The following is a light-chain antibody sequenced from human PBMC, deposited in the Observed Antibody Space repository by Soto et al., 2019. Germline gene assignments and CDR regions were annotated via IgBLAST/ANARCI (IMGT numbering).Light chain of an antibody. CDR3: SSYTSSSTYV. V-gene: IGLV2-14*01. CDR1: SSDVGGYNY. CDR2: DVS. Sequence: QSVLTQPASVSGSPGQSITISCTGTSSDVGGYNYVSWYQQHPGKAPKLMIYDVSNRPSGVSNRFSGSKSGNTASLTISVLQADDDADYYCSSYTSSSTYVFGTGTKVTVL. J-gene: IGLJ1*01.